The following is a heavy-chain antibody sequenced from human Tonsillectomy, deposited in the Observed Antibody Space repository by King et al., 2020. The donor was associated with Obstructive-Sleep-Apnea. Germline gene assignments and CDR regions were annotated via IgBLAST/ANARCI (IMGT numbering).Heavy chain of an antibody. J-gene: IGHJ6*02. CDR3: ARENFPEDLVPTIHVALDV. Sequence: VQLVESGGGLVQPGGSLRLSCAASGFTFGDYYMSWVRQAPGKGLEWVANINQHGSERYYVDSVKGRFTISRDNAKNSLFLQINSLKADDTAVYYCARENFPEDLVPTIHVALDVWGQGTTVTVSS. D-gene: IGHD5-12*01. V-gene: IGHV3-7*01. CDR1: GFTFGDYY. CDR2: INQHGSER.